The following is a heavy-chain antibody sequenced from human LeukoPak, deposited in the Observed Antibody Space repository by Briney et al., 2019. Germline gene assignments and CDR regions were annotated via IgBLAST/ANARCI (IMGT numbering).Heavy chain of an antibody. CDR2: IYYSGST. Sequence: SETLSLTCTVSGGSISSGGYYWSWIRQHPGKGLEWIGYIYYSGSTYYNPSLKSRVTISVDTSKNQFSLKLSSVTAADTAVYYCARSSYHCSSTSCYDGAFDYWGQGTLVTVSS. CDR1: GGSISSGGYY. J-gene: IGHJ4*02. CDR3: ARSSYHCSSTSCYDGAFDY. D-gene: IGHD2-2*01. V-gene: IGHV4-31*03.